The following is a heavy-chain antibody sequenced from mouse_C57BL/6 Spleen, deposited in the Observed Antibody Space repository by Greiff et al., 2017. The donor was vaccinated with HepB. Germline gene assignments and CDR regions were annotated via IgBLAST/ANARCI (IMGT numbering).Heavy chain of an antibody. CDR1: GFTFSDYG. CDR3: ARSPSMDH. J-gene: IGHJ4*01. Sequence: EVKLMESGGGLVKPGGSLKLSCAASGFTFSDYGMHWVRQAPEKGLEWVAYISSGSSTIYYADTVKGRFTISRDNAKNTLFLQMTSLRSEDTAMYYCARSPSMDHWGQGTSVTVSS. V-gene: IGHV5-17*01. CDR2: ISSGSSTI.